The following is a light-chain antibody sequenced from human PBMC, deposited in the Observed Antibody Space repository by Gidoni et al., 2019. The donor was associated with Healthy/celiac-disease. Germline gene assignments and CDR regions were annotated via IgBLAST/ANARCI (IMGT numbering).Light chain of an antibody. CDR2: GNS. V-gene: IGLV1-40*01. Sequence: SVLTPPPSVSAAPAQRVTISCTGSSSNIGAGYDVHWYQQLPGTAPKLLIYGNSNRPSGVPDRFSGSKSGTSASLAITGLQAEDEADYYCQSYDSSLNWVFGGGTKLTVL. CDR3: QSYDSSLNWV. J-gene: IGLJ3*02. CDR1: SSNIGAGYD.